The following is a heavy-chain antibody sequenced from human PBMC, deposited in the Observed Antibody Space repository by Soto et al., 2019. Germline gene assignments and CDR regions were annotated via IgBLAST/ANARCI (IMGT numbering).Heavy chain of an antibody. V-gene: IGHV3-30-3*01. Sequence: GGSLRLSCAASGFTFSNYAMHWVRQAPGKGLEWVAVISYDGSNKYYADSVKGRFTISRDNSKSTLYLQMNSLRTEDTAVYYCARSPVYNFDGSGYLAAPGDYCGQGTLVTVSP. D-gene: IGHD3-22*01. CDR3: ARSPVYNFDGSGYLAAPGDY. J-gene: IGHJ4*02. CDR2: ISYDGSNK. CDR1: GFTFSNYA.